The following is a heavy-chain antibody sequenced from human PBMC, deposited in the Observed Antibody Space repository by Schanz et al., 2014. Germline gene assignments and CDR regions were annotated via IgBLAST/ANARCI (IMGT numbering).Heavy chain of an antibody. CDR3: ARDKGGYYPFDY. J-gene: IGHJ4*02. D-gene: IGHD3-3*01. Sequence: VQLVESGGGVVQPGTSLRLSCAASGFTFSSYGMHWVRQAPGKGLEWVSGISWNSGSIGYVDSVKGRFTISRDNAKNALYLQMNSLRAEDTAVYYCARDKGGYYPFDYWGQGTLVTVSS. CDR1: GFTFSSYG. CDR2: ISWNSGSI. V-gene: IGHV3-9*01.